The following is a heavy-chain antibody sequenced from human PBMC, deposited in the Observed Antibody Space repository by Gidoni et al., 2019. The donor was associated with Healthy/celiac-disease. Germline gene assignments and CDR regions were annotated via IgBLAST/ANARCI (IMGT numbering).Heavy chain of an antibody. Sequence: EVQLVESGGGLVKPGGSLSLSCAASGFTFSNAWMSWVPQAPGKGLEWVGRIKSKTDGGTTDYAAPVKGRFTISRDDSKNTLYLQMNSLKTEDTAVYYCTTEPYPPPIVGAPDTSDDAFDIWGQGTMVTVSS. CDR1: GFTFSNAW. CDR3: TTEPYPPPIVGAPDTSDDAFDI. J-gene: IGHJ3*02. V-gene: IGHV3-15*01. CDR2: IKSKTDGGTT. D-gene: IGHD1-26*01.